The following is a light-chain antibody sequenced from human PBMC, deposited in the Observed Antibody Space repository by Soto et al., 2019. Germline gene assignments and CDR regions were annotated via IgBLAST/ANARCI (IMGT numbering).Light chain of an antibody. V-gene: IGLV2-8*01. J-gene: IGLJ3*02. CDR3: YSYAGRNIWV. CDR2: GVT. CDR1: GSDIGAYNF. Sequence: QSALAQPPSASGSPGQSVTISCTGSGSDIGAYNFVSWYQQHSGKAPKLMIFGVTERPSGVPDRFSGSKSGNTASLTVSGLQADDAAVYYCYSYAGRNIWVFGGGTKLTVL.